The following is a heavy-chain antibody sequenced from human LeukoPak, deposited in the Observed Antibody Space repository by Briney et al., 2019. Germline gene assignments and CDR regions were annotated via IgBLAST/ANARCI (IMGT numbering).Heavy chain of an antibody. CDR2: ISAYNGNT. CDR1: GYTFSTYG. D-gene: IGHD3-22*01. J-gene: IGHJ3*02. CDR3: GSSGYRQGAFDI. V-gene: IGHV1-18*01. Sequence: ASVKVSCKASGYTFSTYGISWVRQAPGQGLEWMGWISAYNGNTNYAQKLQGRVTMTTDTSTSTAYMELRSLRSDDTAVYYCGSSGYRQGAFDIWGQGTMVTVSS.